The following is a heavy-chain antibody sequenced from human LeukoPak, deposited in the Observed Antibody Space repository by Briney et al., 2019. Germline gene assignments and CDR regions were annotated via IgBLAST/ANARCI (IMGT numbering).Heavy chain of an antibody. CDR2: IYYSGST. V-gene: IGHV4-39*01. D-gene: IGHD4-17*01. CDR1: GGSISSSSYY. CDR3: ARLLYDGDYL. J-gene: IGHJ5*02. Sequence: PSETLSLTXTVSGGSISSSSYYWGWLRQPPGKGLEWIGSIYYSGSTYYNPSLKSRVTISVDTSKNQFSLKLSSVTAADTAVYYCARLLYDGDYLWGQGTLVTVSS.